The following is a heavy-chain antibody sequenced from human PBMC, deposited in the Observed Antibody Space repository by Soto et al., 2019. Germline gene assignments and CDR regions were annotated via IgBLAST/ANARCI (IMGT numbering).Heavy chain of an antibody. J-gene: IGHJ3*02. CDR3: APDVLTYDNGGYVFDGFDT. V-gene: IGHV1-58*01. Sequence: QKQLVQSGPEVKIPGTSVKVSCKTSGLTFRDSAVQWVRQRRGHRLEWIGWISVGSGNTNYAQDVQGRVTISRDMPTDTVYIELSSLRAEDAAVFFCAPDVLTYDNGGYVFDGFDTGGQGTMVTVSS. CDR2: ISVGSGNT. D-gene: IGHD3-22*01. CDR1: GLTFRDSA.